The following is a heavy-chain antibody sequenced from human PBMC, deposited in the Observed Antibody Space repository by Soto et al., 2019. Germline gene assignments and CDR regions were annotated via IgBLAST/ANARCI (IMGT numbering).Heavy chain of an antibody. CDR2: IDYSGST. J-gene: IGHJ6*02. D-gene: IGHD3-3*01. CDR1: GLPIPSYY. Sequence: PADTRSLTNIVPGLPIPSYYWRWIRHPPPKSGDXVGYIDYSGSTNYNPSLKRRVTISLDTSKNHFALKLSSVTAADTAVYYCARAGDDFVQLRAHYYYYHAMDVWGQGSTVTVSS. V-gene: IGHV4-59*07. CDR3: ARAGDDFVQLRAHYYYYHAMDV.